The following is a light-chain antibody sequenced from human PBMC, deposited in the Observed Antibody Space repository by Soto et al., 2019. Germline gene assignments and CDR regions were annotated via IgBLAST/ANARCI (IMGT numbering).Light chain of an antibody. J-gene: IGLJ3*02. CDR2: SNN. CDR3: AAWDDSLNGWV. CDR1: SSNIGSNT. V-gene: IGLV1-44*01. Sequence: QAVVTQPPSASATPGQRVTISCSGSSSNIGSNTVNWYQQLPGTAPKLLIYSNNQRPSGVPDRFSGSKSGTSASLAISGLQSEDEADYYCAAWDDSLNGWVFGGGTKLTVL.